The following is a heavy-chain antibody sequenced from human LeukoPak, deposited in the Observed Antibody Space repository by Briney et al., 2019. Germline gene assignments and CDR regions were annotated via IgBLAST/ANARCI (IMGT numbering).Heavy chain of an antibody. CDR3: ARIPGDIVVVPAATTFDY. Sequence: AGGSLRLSCAASGFTFSSYSMNWVRQAPGKGLEWVSCISSSSSTIYYADSVKGRFTISRDNAKNSLYLQMNSLRAEDTAVYYCARIPGDIVVVPAATTFDYWGQGTLVTVSS. J-gene: IGHJ4*02. CDR1: GFTFSSYS. V-gene: IGHV3-48*01. CDR2: ISSSSSTI. D-gene: IGHD2-2*01.